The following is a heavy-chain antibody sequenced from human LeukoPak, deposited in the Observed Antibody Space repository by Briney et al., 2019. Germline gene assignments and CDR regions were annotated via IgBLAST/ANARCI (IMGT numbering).Heavy chain of an antibody. CDR3: ARVPTVAGNNWFDP. D-gene: IGHD6-19*01. V-gene: IGHV4-34*01. CDR1: GGSFSGYY. CDR2: INHSGST. Sequence: PSETLSLTCAVYGGSFSGYYWSWIRQPPGKGLEWIGEINHSGSTNYNPSLKSRVTISVDTSKNQFSLKLSSVTAADTAVYYCARVPTVAGNNWFDPWGQGTLVTVSS. J-gene: IGHJ5*02.